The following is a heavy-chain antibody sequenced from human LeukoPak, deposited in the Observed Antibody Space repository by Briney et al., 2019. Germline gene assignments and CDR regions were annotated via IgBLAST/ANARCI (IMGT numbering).Heavy chain of an antibody. Sequence: ASVKVSCKASGYTFTSYYMHWVRQAPGQGLEWMGIINPSGGSTSYAQKFQGRVTMTRDTSTSTVYMELSSLRSEDTAVYYCAVLSSRDWFDPWGQGTLVTVSS. D-gene: IGHD6-13*01. CDR2: INPSGGST. V-gene: IGHV1-46*03. J-gene: IGHJ5*02. CDR3: AVLSSRDWFDP. CDR1: GYTFTSYY.